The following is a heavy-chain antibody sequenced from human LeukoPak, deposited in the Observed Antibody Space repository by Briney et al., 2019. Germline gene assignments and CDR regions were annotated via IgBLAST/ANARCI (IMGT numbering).Heavy chain of an antibody. CDR2: INPNSGGT. Sequence: ASVKVSCKASGYTFTGYYMHWVRQAPGQGLEWMGRINPNSGGTNYAQKFQGRVTMTRDTSISTAHMELSRLRSDDTAVYYCARSPFRSGWYTGDYWGQGTLVTVSS. V-gene: IGHV1-2*06. CDR1: GYTFTGYY. D-gene: IGHD6-19*01. CDR3: ARSPFRSGWYTGDY. J-gene: IGHJ4*02.